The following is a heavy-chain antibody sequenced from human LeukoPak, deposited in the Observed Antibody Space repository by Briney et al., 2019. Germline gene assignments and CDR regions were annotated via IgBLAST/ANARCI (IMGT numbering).Heavy chain of an antibody. CDR1: GGSISSGDYY. CDR3: ARRYYGFWSGWPDV. Sequence: SETLSLTCTVSGGSISSGDYYWSWIHQPPGKGLEWIGYIYYSGSTYYNPSLKSRVTISVDTSKNQFSLKLSSVTAADTAVYYCARRYYGFWSGWPDVWGKGTTVTVSS. V-gene: IGHV4-30-4*08. CDR2: IYYSGST. J-gene: IGHJ6*04. D-gene: IGHD3-3*01.